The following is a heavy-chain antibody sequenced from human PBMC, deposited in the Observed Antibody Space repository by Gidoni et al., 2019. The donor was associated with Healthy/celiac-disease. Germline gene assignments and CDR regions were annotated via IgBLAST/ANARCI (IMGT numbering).Heavy chain of an antibody. CDR3: ARDYYDSSGYYFNYYYYGMDV. D-gene: IGHD3-22*01. CDR1: GSTFSSYS. CDR2: SSSSSSYI. V-gene: IGHV3-21*01. Sequence: EVQLVESGGGLFKPGGSLRLHWSASGSTFSSYSLNCVRQAPGKGLEWVSSSSSSSSYIYYADSVKGRFTISRDNAKNSLYLQMNSLRAEDTAVYYCARDYYDSSGYYFNYYYYGMDVWGQGTTVTVSS. J-gene: IGHJ6*02.